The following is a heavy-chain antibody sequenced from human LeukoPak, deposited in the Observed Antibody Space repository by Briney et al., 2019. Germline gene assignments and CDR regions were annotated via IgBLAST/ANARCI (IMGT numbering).Heavy chain of an antibody. CDR2: IYHSGST. CDR3: ARSVLGGGYAAYYFDY. V-gene: IGHV4-38-2*01. J-gene: IGHJ4*02. Sequence: SETLSLTCAVSAYSISSAYYWGWIRQPPGKGLEWIGIIYHSGSTSYNPSLKSRVTISVDTSKNQFSLKLSSVTAADTAVYYCARSVLGGGYAAYYFDYWGQGTLVTVSS. CDR1: AYSISSAYY. D-gene: IGHD3-22*01.